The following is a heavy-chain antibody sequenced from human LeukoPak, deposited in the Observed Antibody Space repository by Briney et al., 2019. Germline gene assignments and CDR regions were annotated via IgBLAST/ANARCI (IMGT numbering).Heavy chain of an antibody. CDR1: GYTFTGYY. Sequence: ASVKVSCKASGYTFTGYYMHWVRQAPGQGLEWMGWINPNSGGTNYAQKFQGRVTMTRDTSISTTYMELSRLRSDDTAVYYCAEDAYLSYSNLRLGEHWGQGTLVTVSS. J-gene: IGHJ1*01. CDR3: AEDAYLSYSNLRLGEH. D-gene: IGHD4-11*01. V-gene: IGHV1-2*02. CDR2: INPNSGGT.